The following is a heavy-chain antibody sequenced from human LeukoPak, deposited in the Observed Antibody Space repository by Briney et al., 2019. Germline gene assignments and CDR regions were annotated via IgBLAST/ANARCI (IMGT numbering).Heavy chain of an antibody. D-gene: IGHD1-26*01. J-gene: IGHJ4*02. CDR3: AKDVGKWESLHFFDY. V-gene: IGHV3-53*01. Sequence: GGSLRLSCAASGSTVSSSYMYWVRQAPGKGLEWVSFFYRGDSTYYAESVRGRFTISRDDSRNTLYLQMNSLRGDDTAVYYCAKDVGKWESLHFFDYWGQGTLVTVSS. CDR2: FYRGDST. CDR1: GSTVSSSY.